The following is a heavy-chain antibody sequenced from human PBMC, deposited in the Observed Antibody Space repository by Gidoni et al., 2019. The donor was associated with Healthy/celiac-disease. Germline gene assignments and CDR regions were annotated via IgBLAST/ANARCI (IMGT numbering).Heavy chain of an antibody. J-gene: IGHJ6*02. CDR1: GFTFSSSA. CDR3: AKDPTSSSWEGRPYYYGMDV. V-gene: IGHV3-23*01. CDR2: SCGSGGRT. Sequence: EVQLLESGGGLVQPGGSLSLSCAASGFTFSSSAMIWVRQAPGQGLECVSASCGSGGRTYYADSVNGRFTICRDNSKNTLYLQMNSLRAEDTAVYYCAKDPTSSSWEGRPYYYGMDVWGQGTTVTVSS. D-gene: IGHD6-13*01.